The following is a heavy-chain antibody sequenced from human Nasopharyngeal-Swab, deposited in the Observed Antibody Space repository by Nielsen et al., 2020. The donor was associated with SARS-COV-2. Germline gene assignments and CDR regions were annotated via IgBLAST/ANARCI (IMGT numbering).Heavy chain of an antibody. D-gene: IGHD3-22*01. CDR1: GASVTSDSFS. CDR3: ARGRRLSYYYDSSGYRY. V-gene: IGHV4-61*01. CDR2: IFHTGNT. Sequence: SETLSLTCTVSGASVTSDSFSWTWIRQPPGKGLESIGYIFHTGNTNYNPSLKSRVTISLDTSKNQFSLKLSSVTAADTAVYYCARGRRLSYYYDSSGYRYWGQGTLVTVSS. J-gene: IGHJ4*02.